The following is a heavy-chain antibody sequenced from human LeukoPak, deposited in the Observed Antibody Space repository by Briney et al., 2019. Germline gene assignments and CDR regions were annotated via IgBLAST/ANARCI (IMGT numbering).Heavy chain of an antibody. J-gene: IGHJ4*02. CDR3: ASFNDAYDY. V-gene: IGHV1-69*13. CDR2: IIPIFGTA. CDR1: GGTFSSYA. Sequence: ASVRVSCKASGGTFSSYAFSWVRQAPGQGLEWMGGIIPIFGTANYAQKFQGRVTITADESTSTAYMELSSLRSEDTAVYYCASFNDAYDYWGQGTLVTVSS.